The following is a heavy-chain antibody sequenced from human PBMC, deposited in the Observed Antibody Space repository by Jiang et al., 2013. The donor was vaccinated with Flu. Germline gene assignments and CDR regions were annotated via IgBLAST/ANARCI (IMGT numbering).Heavy chain of an antibody. J-gene: IGHJ4*02. CDR2: ISTQNGKT. V-gene: IGHV1-18*01. Sequence: GAEVKKPGAPVKVSCKASGYTFINYSFMWVRQAPGQGLEWMGWISTQNGKTDYAQNFQGRVTMTTDTSTNTAYMELKSLRSDDTAIYYCARGAFDYWGQGTRVAVSS. CDR3: ARGAFDY. CDR1: GYTFINYS.